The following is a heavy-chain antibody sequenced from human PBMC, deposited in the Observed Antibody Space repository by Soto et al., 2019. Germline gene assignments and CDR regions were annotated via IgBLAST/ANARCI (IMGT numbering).Heavy chain of an antibody. Sequence: LRLSCAASGFTFSSYGMHWVRQAPGKGLEWVAVISYDGSNKYYADSVKGRFTISRDNSKNTLYLQMNSLRAEDTAVYYCAKEIDSSGSGGYWGQGTLVTVSS. D-gene: IGHD6-19*01. CDR1: GFTFSSYG. CDR2: ISYDGSNK. CDR3: AKEIDSSGSGGY. V-gene: IGHV3-30*18. J-gene: IGHJ4*02.